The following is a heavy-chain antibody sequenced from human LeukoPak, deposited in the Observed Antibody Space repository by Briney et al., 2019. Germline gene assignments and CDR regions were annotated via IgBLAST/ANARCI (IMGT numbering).Heavy chain of an antibody. CDR2: IIPIFGTA. CDR1: GGTFSSYA. V-gene: IGHV1-69*13. Sequence: ASVNVSCKASGGTFSSYAISWVRQAPGQGLEWMGGIIPIFGTANYAQKFQGRVTITADESTSTAYMELSSLRSEDTAVYYCARGFGFHGYCSSTSCPSYGMDVWGQGTTVTVSS. J-gene: IGHJ6*02. CDR3: ARGFGFHGYCSSTSCPSYGMDV. D-gene: IGHD2-2*01.